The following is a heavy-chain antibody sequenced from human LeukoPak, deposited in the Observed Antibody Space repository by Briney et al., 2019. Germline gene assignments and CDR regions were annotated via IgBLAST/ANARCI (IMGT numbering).Heavy chain of an antibody. D-gene: IGHD2/OR15-2a*01. J-gene: IGHJ4*02. V-gene: IGHV3-53*01. CDR3: VKEAEVSPLSYFDH. CDR2: IYSGGST. CDR1: GFTVSSNY. Sequence: PGGSLRLSCAASGFTVSSNYMSWVRQAPGKGLEWVSVIYSGGSTYYADSVKGRFTISRDNAKNSLYLQMSSLRAEDTALYYCVKEAEVSPLSYFDHWGQGTLVAVSS.